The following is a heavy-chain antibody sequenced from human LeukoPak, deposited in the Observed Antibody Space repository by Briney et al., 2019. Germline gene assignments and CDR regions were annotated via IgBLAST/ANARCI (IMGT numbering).Heavy chain of an antibody. Sequence: SETLSLTCAVYGGSFSGYYWSWIRQPPGKGLEWIGYIYYSGSTNYNPSLKSRVTISVDTSKNQFSLKLSSVTAADTAVYYCARETNRGTTWVQEPDYWGQGTLVTVSS. CDR2: IYYSGST. D-gene: IGHD1/OR15-1a*01. J-gene: IGHJ4*02. CDR1: GGSFSGYY. CDR3: ARETNRGTTWVQEPDY. V-gene: IGHV4-59*01.